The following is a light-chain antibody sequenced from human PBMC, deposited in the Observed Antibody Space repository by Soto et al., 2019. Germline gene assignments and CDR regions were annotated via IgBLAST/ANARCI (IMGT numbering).Light chain of an antibody. CDR1: SSDFGSYSV. V-gene: IGLV2-23*01. CDR3: HSYVRSTLV. Sequence: QLVLTQPASVSGSPGQSITISCTGTSSDFGSYSVVSWYQQHPGKAPKLLIYEGTKRPSGVSNRFSGSESGNTASLTISGLQAEDEADYFCHSYVRSTLVFGGGTKLTVL. J-gene: IGLJ3*02. CDR2: EGT.